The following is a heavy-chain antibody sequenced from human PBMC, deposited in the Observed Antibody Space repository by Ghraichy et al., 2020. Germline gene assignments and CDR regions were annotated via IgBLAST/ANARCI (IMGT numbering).Heavy chain of an antibody. CDR2: IYYSGNT. V-gene: IGHV4-31*03. J-gene: IGHJ4*02. CDR3: AREPLGYNYFDY. CDR1: GGSISVGGYY. Sequence: SETLSLTCTVSGGSISVGGYYWSWIRQHPGKGLEWIGCIYYSGNTYYNPSLKSRVTISVDTSKNQFSLKLSSVTAADTAVYYCAREPLGYNYFDYWGQGTLVNVSS. D-gene: IGHD6-13*01.